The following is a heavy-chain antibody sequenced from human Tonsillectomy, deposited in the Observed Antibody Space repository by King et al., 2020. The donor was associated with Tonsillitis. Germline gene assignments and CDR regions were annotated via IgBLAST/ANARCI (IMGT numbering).Heavy chain of an antibody. J-gene: IGHJ4*02. V-gene: IGHV3-23*04. D-gene: IGHD3-22*01. CDR1: GFMFSNYA. CDR3: ARSFYYYDSSGYYSLDV. Sequence: VQSGGGLVQPGGSQRLSCAASGFMFSNYAMNWVRQAPGKGLEGVSTISGSGRSTYFADSVKGRFTISRDNSKNTLYLQMNSLRAEDTAVYYCARSFYYYDSSGYYSLDVWGQGPLVTVSS. CDR2: ISGSGRST.